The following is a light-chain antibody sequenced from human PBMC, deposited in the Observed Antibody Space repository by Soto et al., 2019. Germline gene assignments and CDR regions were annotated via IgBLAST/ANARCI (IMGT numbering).Light chain of an antibody. CDR2: DTS. Sequence: QTVVTQEPSLTVSPGGTVTLTCASSTGAVSSGHYPYWFQQKPGQAPRTLIYDTSNKRSWTPARFSGSLLGGKAALTLSGAQPEDEADYYCLLSYSGARVFGGGTKVTVL. CDR1: TGAVSSGHY. V-gene: IGLV7-46*01. J-gene: IGLJ3*02. CDR3: LLSYSGARV.